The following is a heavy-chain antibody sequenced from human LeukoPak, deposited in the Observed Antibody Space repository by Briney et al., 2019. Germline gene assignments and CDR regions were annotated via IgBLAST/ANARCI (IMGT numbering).Heavy chain of an antibody. CDR3: ARGDGWFGELLNFDY. CDR1: GFTFSAYA. Sequence: PGGSLRLSCAASGFTFSAYAMNWVRQAPGKGLEWVSYITSSSSTIYYADSVKGRFTISRDNAKNSLYLQMNSLRDEDTAVYYCARGDGWFGELLNFDYWGQGTLVTASS. D-gene: IGHD3-10*01. J-gene: IGHJ4*02. CDR2: ITSSSSTI. V-gene: IGHV3-48*02.